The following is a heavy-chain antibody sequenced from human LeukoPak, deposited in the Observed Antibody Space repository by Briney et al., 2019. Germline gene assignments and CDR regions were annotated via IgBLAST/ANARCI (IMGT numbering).Heavy chain of an antibody. CDR2: INSEVTST. CDR3: ARISYDSSDYYDY. D-gene: IGHD3-22*01. CDR1: GFTFSSHW. V-gene: IGHV3-74*01. J-gene: IGHJ4*02. Sequence: GGSRRLSCAASGFTFSSHWMHCVRQDPGKGLVWVSRINSEVTSTTYADSVKGRFTISRDNAKNTLYLQMNSLRAEDTAVYYCARISYDSSDYYDYWGQGTLVTVSS.